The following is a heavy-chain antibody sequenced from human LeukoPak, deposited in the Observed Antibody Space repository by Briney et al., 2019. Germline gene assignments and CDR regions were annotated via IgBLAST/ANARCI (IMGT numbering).Heavy chain of an antibody. CDR1: GFTFSSYA. CDR3: ARVWEYYFDY. Sequence: SGGSLRLSCAASGFTFSSYAMHWVRQAPGKGLEWVAVISYDGSNKYYADSVKGRFTISRDNSKNTLYLQMNSLRAEDTAVYYCARVWEYYFDYWGQGTLVTVSS. CDR2: ISYDGSNK. V-gene: IGHV3-30-3*01. J-gene: IGHJ4*02. D-gene: IGHD1-26*01.